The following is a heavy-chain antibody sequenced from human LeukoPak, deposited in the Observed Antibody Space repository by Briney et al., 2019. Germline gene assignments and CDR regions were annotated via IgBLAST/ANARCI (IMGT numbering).Heavy chain of an antibody. V-gene: IGHV4-34*01. CDR3: ARRSSGSCYGY. Sequence: SETLSLTCAVYGGSFSGYYWSWIRQPPGKGLEWIGEINHSGSTNYNPSLKSRVTISVDTSKNQFSLKLSSVTAADTAVYYCARRSSGSCYGYWGKGTLVTVSS. J-gene: IGHJ4*02. CDR1: GGSFSGYY. D-gene: IGHD2-15*01. CDR2: INHSGST.